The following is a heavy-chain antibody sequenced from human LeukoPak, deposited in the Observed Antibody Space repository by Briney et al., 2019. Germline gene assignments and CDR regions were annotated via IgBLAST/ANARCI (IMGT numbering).Heavy chain of an antibody. J-gene: IGHJ6*03. D-gene: IGHD2-2*02. Sequence: ASVKVSCKTSGYTFTSYSIAWVRQAPGQGLEWMGWISAYNGNTNYAQKLQGRVTMTTDTSTSTAYMELRSLRSDDTAVYYCARSPPGYCSSTSCYRGSYYYYYMDVWGKGTTVTVSS. CDR1: GYTFTSYS. V-gene: IGHV1-18*01. CDR3: ARSPPGYCSSTSCYRGSYYYYYMDV. CDR2: ISAYNGNT.